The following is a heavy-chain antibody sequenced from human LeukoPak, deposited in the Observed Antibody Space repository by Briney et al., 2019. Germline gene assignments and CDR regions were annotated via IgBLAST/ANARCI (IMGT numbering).Heavy chain of an antibody. J-gene: IGHJ5*02. V-gene: IGHV1-2*02. CDR2: INPNSGGT. Sequence: ASVKVSCKASGYTFTGYYMHWVRQAPGQGLEWMGWINPNSGGTNYAQKFQGRVTMTRDTSISTAYMELRSLRSDDTAVYYCAACSGGSCSEWFDPWGQGTLVTVSS. CDR1: GYTFTGYY. D-gene: IGHD2-15*01. CDR3: AACSGGSCSEWFDP.